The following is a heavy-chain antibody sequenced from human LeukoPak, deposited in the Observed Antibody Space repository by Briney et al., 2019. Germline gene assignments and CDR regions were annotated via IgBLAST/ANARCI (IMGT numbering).Heavy chain of an antibody. Sequence: GGSLRLSCAASGFAFTDYGMNWVRQAPGKGLEWLSYIGNSGSSIYYADSVKGRFTISRDNDKNSLYLQMNSLRAEDTAVYYCARDEGYFQHWGQGTLVTVSS. CDR3: ARDEGYFQH. V-gene: IGHV3-48*01. CDR2: IGNSGSSI. J-gene: IGHJ1*01. CDR1: GFAFTDYG.